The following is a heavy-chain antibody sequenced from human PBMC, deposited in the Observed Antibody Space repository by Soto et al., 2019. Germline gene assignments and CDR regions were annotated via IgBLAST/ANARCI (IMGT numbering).Heavy chain of an antibody. CDR3: AGTKEYCGGVSCYLAW. CDR1: GYTFTGYY. CDR2: INPNSGGT. Sequence: ASVKVSCKASGYTFTGYYMHWVRQTPGQGLEWMGWINPNSGGTNYAQKFQGWVTMTRDTSISTAYMELSRLRSDDTAVYYCAGTKEYCGGVSCYLAWWGQGTVLTVSS. J-gene: IGHJ4*02. D-gene: IGHD2-15*01. V-gene: IGHV1-2*04.